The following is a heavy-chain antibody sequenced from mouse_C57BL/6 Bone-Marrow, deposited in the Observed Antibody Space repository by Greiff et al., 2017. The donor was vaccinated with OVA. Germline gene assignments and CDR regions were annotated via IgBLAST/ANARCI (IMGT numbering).Heavy chain of an antibody. CDR1: GYTFTSYG. Sequence: VQLQQSGAELARPGASVKLSCKASGYTFTSYGISWVKQRTGQGLEWIGEIYPRSGNTYYNEKFKGKATLTADKSSSTAYMELRSLTSEDSAFYFCAREAVVGELRYFDVWGTGTTVTVSS. V-gene: IGHV1-81*01. D-gene: IGHD1-1*01. J-gene: IGHJ1*03. CDR2: IYPRSGNT. CDR3: AREAVVGELRYFDV.